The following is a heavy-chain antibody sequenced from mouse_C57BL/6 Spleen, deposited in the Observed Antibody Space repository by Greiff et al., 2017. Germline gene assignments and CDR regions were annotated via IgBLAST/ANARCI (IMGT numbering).Heavy chain of an antibody. CDR2: IDPANGNT. CDR3: TRENDPAWFAY. V-gene: IGHV14-3*01. CDR1: AFHTQNTY. Sequence: EFQLQQSVAELVRPGASVKLSCTASAFHTQNTYMHWVKQRPEQGLDWIGRIDPANGNTTYAPKSQGKATIPADTASTPAYLQLSSLTAEYTAISCYTRENDPAWFAYWGQGTLVTVSA. J-gene: IGHJ3*01.